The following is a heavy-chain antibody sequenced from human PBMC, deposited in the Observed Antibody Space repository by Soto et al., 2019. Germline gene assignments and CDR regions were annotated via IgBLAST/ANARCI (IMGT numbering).Heavy chain of an antibody. CDR3: ARVEVGYFDL. Sequence: QVQLQESGPGLVKPSETLSLTCTVSGGSVSSGSYYWSWIRQPPGKVLEWIGYIYYSGSTNYNPSLKSRVTISVDTSKNQFSLKLSSVTAADTAVYYCARVEVGYFDLWGRGTLVTVSS. CDR1: GGSVSSGSYY. D-gene: IGHD3-3*01. J-gene: IGHJ2*01. CDR2: IYYSGST. V-gene: IGHV4-61*01.